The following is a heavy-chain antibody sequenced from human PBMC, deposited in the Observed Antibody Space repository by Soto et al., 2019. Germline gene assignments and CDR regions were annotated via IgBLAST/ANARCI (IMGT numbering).Heavy chain of an antibody. J-gene: IGHJ4*02. CDR3: AAWSRINSFDY. CDR1: GFVFSTHW. D-gene: IGHD1-1*01. Sequence: EVKLVESGVVSVQPGGSLRLSCVTSGFVFSTHWMGWVRQSPRNGLEWVANIKYDGSEKAYTDSVEGRFTISRDNAKNTLYLHMNSRRVEATAGYSWAAWSRINSFDYWGQGTLVTFAS. V-gene: IGHV3-7*03. CDR2: IKYDGSEK.